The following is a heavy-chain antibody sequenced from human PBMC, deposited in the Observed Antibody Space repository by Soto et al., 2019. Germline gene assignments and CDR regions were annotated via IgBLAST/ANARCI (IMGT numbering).Heavy chain of an antibody. CDR2: ISYDGSNK. J-gene: IGHJ6*02. D-gene: IGHD6-13*01. CDR3: AREGAAAVVRYYGMDV. CDR1: GFTFSSDA. V-gene: IGHV3-30-3*01. Sequence: GGSLRLSCAASGFTFSSDAMHWVRQAPGKGLEWVAVISYDGSNKYYADSVKGRFTISRDNSKNTLYLQMNSLRAEDTAVYYCAREGAAAVVRYYGMDVWGQGTTVTVSS.